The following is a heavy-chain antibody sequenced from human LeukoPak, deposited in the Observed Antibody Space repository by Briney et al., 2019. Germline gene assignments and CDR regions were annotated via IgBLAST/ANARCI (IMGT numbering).Heavy chain of an antibody. CDR1: GFTFDDYA. Sequence: PGGSLRLSCAASGFTFDDYAMHWVRQPPGKGLEWVSGISWNSDNIDFADFVKGRFTISRDNAKNSLYLQMNSLRVEDTALYFCARKIESGAAHYFDYWGQGTLVTVSS. D-gene: IGHD5-12*01. V-gene: IGHV3-9*01. J-gene: IGHJ4*02. CDR2: ISWNSDNI. CDR3: ARKIESGAAHYFDY.